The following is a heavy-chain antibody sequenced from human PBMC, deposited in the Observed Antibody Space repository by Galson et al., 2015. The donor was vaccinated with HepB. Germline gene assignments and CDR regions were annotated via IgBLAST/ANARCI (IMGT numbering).Heavy chain of an antibody. CDR3: ASNPPHIVVVTAPFDY. D-gene: IGHD2-21*02. J-gene: IGHJ4*02. CDR2: ISYDGSNK. Sequence: SLRLSCAASGFTFSSYAMHWVRQAPGKGLEWVAVISYDGSNKYYADSVKGRFTISRDNSKNTLYLQMNSLRAEDTAVYYCASNPPHIVVVTAPFDYWGQGTLVTVSS. V-gene: IGHV3-30*04. CDR1: GFTFSSYA.